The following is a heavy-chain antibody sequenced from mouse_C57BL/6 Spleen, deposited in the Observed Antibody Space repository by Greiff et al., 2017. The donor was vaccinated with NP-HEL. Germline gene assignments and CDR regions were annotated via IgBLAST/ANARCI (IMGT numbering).Heavy chain of an antibody. V-gene: IGHV1-42*01. J-gene: IGHJ3*01. CDR2: INPSTGGT. CDR3: AREANYYGSTGAY. Sequence: EVQLQQSGPELVKPGASVKISCKASGYSFTGYYMNWVKQSPEKSLEWIGEINPSTGGTTYNQKFKAKATLTVDNSSSTAYMQLKSLTSEDSAVYYCAREANYYGSTGAYWGQGTLVTVSA. CDR1: GYSFTGYY. D-gene: IGHD1-1*01.